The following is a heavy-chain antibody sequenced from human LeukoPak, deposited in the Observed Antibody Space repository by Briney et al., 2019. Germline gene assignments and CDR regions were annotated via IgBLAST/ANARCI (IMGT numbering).Heavy chain of an antibody. CDR2: INEDGSQS. V-gene: IGHV3-7*01. CDR1: GFTFSRYW. D-gene: IGHD5/OR15-5a*01. J-gene: IGHJ4*02. Sequence: PGGSPRLSCAASGFTFSRYWMSWVRQAPGKGLEWVANINEDGSQSYYVDSVKGRFTISRDNARNSLYLQINSLRVEDTAVYYCGRDGSRHQVSTSYWGQGTLVTVSS. CDR3: GRDGSRHQVSTSY.